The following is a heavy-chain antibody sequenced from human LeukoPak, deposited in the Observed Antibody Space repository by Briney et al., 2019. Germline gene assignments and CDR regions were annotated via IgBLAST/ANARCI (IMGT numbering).Heavy chain of an antibody. J-gene: IGHJ4*02. CDR1: GFTFSSYG. CDR2: ISYDGSNK. V-gene: IGHV3-30*18. CDR3: AKDDNYYGSGSYVIDY. Sequence: GGSLRLSCAASGFTFSSYGMHWVRQAPGKGLEWVAVISYDGSNKHYADSVKGRFTISRDNSKNTLYLQMNSLRAEDTAVYYCAKDDNYYGSGSYVIDYWGQGTLVTVSS. D-gene: IGHD3-10*01.